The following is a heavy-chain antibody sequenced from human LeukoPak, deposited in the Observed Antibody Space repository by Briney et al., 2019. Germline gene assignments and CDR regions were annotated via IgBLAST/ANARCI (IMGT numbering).Heavy chain of an antibody. V-gene: IGHV4-59*08. CDR3: ARGRGLGVISPYTDS. CDR1: VGSPCIDH. J-gene: IGHJ4*02. Sequence: SETLSLTCTLSVGSPCIDHASGIRDPPQEGVECVGCISYRESTYYNPSLKTRVTISLETTKKHFTLKLSSVTAADTGVYYCARGRGLGVISPYTDSWGQGTLVTVSS. CDR2: ISYREST. D-gene: IGHD3-16*02.